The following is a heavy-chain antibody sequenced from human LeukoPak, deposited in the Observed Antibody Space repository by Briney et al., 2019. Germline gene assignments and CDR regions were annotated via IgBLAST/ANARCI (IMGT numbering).Heavy chain of an antibody. CDR1: GYTFTGYY. CDR3: ARRPPEAAELMFDP. CDR2: INPNSGGT. D-gene: IGHD6-13*01. J-gene: IGHJ5*02. Sequence: ASVKVSCKASGYTFTGYYMHWVRQAPGQGLEWMGWINPNSGGTNYAQKFQGRVTMTRDTSISTAYMELSRLRSDDTAVYYCARRPPEAAELMFDPWGQGTLVTVSS. V-gene: IGHV1-2*02.